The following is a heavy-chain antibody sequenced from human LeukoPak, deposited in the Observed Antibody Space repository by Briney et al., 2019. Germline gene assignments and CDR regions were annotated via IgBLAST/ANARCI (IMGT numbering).Heavy chain of an antibody. CDR3: ASSGASSSIGSNY. J-gene: IGHJ4*02. V-gene: IGHV1-18*01. D-gene: IGHD6-6*01. Sequence: GASVKVSCKASGYTFTSNGISWVRQAPGQGLEWMGWISAYNGNTNYAQKFQGRVTMTRDTSISTAYMELSRLRSDDTAVYYCASSGASSSIGSNYWGQGTLVTVSS. CDR2: ISAYNGNT. CDR1: GYTFTSNG.